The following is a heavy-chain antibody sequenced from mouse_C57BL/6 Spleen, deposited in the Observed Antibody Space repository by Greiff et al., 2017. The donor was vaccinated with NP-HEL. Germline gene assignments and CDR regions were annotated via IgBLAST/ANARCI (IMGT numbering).Heavy chain of an antibody. Sequence: QVQLKQSGPELVKPGASVKISCKASGYAFSSSWMNWVKQRPGKGLEWIGRIYPGDGDTTYIGKFKGKATLTADKSSSTAYMQLSSLTSEDSAVYVCAKSYGTGADYAMDYWGQGTSVTVSS. CDR1: GYAFSSSW. CDR2: IYPGDGDT. V-gene: IGHV1-82*01. CDR3: AKSYGTGADYAMDY. J-gene: IGHJ4*01. D-gene: IGHD2-1*01.